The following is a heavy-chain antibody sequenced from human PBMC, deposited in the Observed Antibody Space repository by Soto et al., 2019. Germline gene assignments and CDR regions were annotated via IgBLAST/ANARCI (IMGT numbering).Heavy chain of an antibody. J-gene: IGHJ4*02. Sequence: GASVKVSCKASGYTFSDYGISWVRQAPGQGLEWMGWINAGNGNTKYSQKFQGRVTTTRDTSASTAYMELSSLRSEDTAVHYCARSIVVVTDFDYWGQGTLVTVSS. V-gene: IGHV1-3*01. CDR3: ARSIVVVTDFDY. D-gene: IGHD2-21*02. CDR1: GYTFSDYG. CDR2: INAGNGNT.